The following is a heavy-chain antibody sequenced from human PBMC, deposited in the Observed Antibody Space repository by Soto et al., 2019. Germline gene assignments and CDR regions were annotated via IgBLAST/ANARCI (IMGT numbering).Heavy chain of an antibody. V-gene: IGHV4-39*01. CDR1: GGSISSSSYY. CDR2: IYYSGST. D-gene: IGHD4-17*01. CDR3: ARHGSYGDYLGRFDP. J-gene: IGHJ5*02. Sequence: PSETLSLTCTVSGGSISSSSYYWGWIRQPPGKGLEWIGSIYYSGSTYYNPSLKSRVTISVDTSKNQFSLKLSSVTAADTAVYYCARHGSYGDYLGRFDPWGQGTLVTVSS.